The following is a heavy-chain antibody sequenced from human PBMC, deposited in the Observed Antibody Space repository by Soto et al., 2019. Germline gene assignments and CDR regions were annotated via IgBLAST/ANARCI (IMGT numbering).Heavy chain of an antibody. CDR3: AKTVGASPSHLGWFDP. J-gene: IGHJ5*02. Sequence: EVQLLESGGGLVQPGGSLRLSCAASGFTFSSYAMSWVRQAPGKGLEWVSAISGSGGSTYYADSVKGRFTISRDNSKNTLYLQMNSLRAEDTAVYYCAKTVGASPSHLGWFDPWGQGTLVTVSS. D-gene: IGHD3-3*01. CDR2: ISGSGGST. CDR1: GFTFSSYA. V-gene: IGHV3-23*01.